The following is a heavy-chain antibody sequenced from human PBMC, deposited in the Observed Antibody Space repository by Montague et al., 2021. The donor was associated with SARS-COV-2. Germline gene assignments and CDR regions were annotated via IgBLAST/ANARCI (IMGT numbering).Heavy chain of an antibody. Sequence: SETLSLTCIVSGGSVSSGSYYWSWIRQPPGKGLEWIGYIYYSGSTNYSPSLKSRVTISVDTSKNQFSLKLSSVTAADTAVYYCARDPWRITIFRVVTRYGRDVWGQGTTVTGSS. J-gene: IGHJ6*02. D-gene: IGHD3-3*01. CDR1: GGSVSSGSYY. CDR2: IYYSGST. V-gene: IGHV4-61*01. CDR3: ARDPWRITIFRVVTRYGRDV.